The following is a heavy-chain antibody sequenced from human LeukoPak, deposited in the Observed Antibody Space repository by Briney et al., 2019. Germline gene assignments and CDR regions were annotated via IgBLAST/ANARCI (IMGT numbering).Heavy chain of an antibody. Sequence: ASVKVSCKASGGTFSNYAISWVRQAPGQGLEWLGWINPKSGDTNYAQKFQGRVTMTRDTSITTAYMELTRLRSDDTAVYYCATARSRGAARWFDYWGQGTLVTVSS. D-gene: IGHD6-6*01. CDR3: ATARSRGAARWFDY. CDR1: GGTFSNYA. J-gene: IGHJ4*02. V-gene: IGHV1-2*02. CDR2: INPKSGDT.